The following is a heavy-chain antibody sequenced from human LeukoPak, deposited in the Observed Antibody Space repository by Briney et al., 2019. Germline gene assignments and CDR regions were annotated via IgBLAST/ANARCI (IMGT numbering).Heavy chain of an antibody. CDR3: AKDGVILAPGESWYMDV. CDR2: ISWNSGSI. Sequence: EPGGSLRLSCAASGFTFDDYAMHWVRQAPGKGLEWVSGISWNSGSIGYADSVKGRFTISRDNAKNSLYLQMNSLRADDTAVFYCAKDGVILAPGESWYMDVWGSGTPVTVSS. V-gene: IGHV3-9*01. D-gene: IGHD3-16*01. CDR1: GFTFDDYA. J-gene: IGHJ6*03.